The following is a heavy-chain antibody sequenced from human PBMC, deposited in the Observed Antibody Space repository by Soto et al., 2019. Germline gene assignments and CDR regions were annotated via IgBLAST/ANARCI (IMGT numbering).Heavy chain of an antibody. J-gene: IGHJ4*02. V-gene: IGHV3-21*01. D-gene: IGHD2-21*01. CDR2: ISSSTTYI. CDR1: GFTFSYYS. CDR3: ARDPVGVDSTFFFDS. Sequence: GGSLRLSCAASGFTFSYYSMTWVRQSPGRGLEWVSSISSSTTYISYADSVRGRFTISRDNAKNSLYLQMSSLRADDTAVYYCARDPVGVDSTFFFDSWGQGTLVTISS.